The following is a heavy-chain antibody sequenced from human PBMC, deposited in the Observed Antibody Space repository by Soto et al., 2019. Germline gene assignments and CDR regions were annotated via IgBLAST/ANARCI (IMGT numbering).Heavy chain of an antibody. CDR3: ARTDCSGTCCFDNWFDP. J-gene: IGHJ5*02. CDR1: GYTFTSYD. CDR2: MNPNSGNT. V-gene: IGHV1-8*01. Sequence: ASVKVSCKASGYTFTSYDINWVRQATGQGLEWMGWMNPNSGNTGYAQKFQGRVTMTRNTSISTAYMELSSLRSEDTAVYYCARTDCSGTCCFDNWFDPWGQGTLVTVSS. D-gene: IGHD2-2*01.